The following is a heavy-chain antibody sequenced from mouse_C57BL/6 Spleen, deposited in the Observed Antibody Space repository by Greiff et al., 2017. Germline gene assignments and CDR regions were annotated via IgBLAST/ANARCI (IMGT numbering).Heavy chain of an antibody. CDR2: IYYSGTI. CDR3: AREEEDYYGSSYFDY. Sequence: EVQRVESGPGLVKPSQTVFLTCTVTGISITTGNYRWSWIRQFPGNKLEWIGYIYYSGTITYNPSLTSRTTITRDTPKNQFFLEMNSLTAEDTATYYWAREEEDYYGSSYFDYWGQGTTLTVSS. D-gene: IGHD1-1*01. CDR1: GISITTGNYR. V-gene: IGHV3-5*01. J-gene: IGHJ2*01.